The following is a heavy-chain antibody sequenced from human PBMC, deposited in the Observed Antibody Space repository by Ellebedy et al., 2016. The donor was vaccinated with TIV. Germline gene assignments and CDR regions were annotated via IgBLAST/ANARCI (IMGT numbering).Heavy chain of an antibody. D-gene: IGHD6-19*01. V-gene: IGHV3-66*01. CDR1: GFTVSSNY. CDR3: ARERAVAGWGWFDP. Sequence: PGGSLRLSCAASGFTVSSNYMSWVRQAPGKGLEWVSVIYSGGSTYYADSVKGRFTISRDNSKNTLYLQMNSLRAEDTAVYYCARERAVAGWGWFDPWGQGTLVTVSS. J-gene: IGHJ5*02. CDR2: IYSGGST.